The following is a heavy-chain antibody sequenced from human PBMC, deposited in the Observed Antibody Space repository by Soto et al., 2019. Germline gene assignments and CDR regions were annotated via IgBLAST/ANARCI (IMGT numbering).Heavy chain of an antibody. D-gene: IGHD2-15*01. J-gene: IGHJ1*01. V-gene: IGHV3-74*01. CDR1: GFTFSSYW. Sequence: GGSLRLSCAASGFTFSSYWMHWVRQAPGKGLVWVSRINSDGSSTSYADSVKGRFTISRDNAKNTLYLQMNSLRAEDTAVYYCARVPPYCSGGSCLFQHWGQGTLVTVSS. CDR2: INSDGSST. CDR3: ARVPPYCSGGSCLFQH.